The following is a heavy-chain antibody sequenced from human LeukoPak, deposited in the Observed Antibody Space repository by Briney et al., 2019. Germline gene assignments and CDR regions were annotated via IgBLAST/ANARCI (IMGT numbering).Heavy chain of an antibody. CDR2: IIPIFGTA. CDR3: ARGEVQPTFDTNNYYYYGMDV. V-gene: IGHV1-69*01. Sequence: SVKVSCKASGGTFSSYAISWVRQAPGRGLEWMGGIIPIFGTANYAQKFQGRVTITADESTSTAYMELSSLRSEDTAVYYCARGEVQPTFDTNNYYYYGMDVWGKGTTVTVSS. J-gene: IGHJ6*04. D-gene: IGHD1-26*01. CDR1: GGTFSSYA.